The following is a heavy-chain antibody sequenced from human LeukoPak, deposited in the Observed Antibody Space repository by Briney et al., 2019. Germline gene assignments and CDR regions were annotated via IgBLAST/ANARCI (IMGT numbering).Heavy chain of an antibody. D-gene: IGHD3-10*01. CDR1: GESFSGYY. Sequence: SETLSLTCAVYGESFSGYYWSWIRQPPGKGLEWIGEINHSGSTNYNPSLKSRVTISVDTSKNQFSLKLSSVTAADTAVYYCARGGYYGSGSYYNDSNWFDPWGQGTLVTVSS. CDR2: INHSGST. J-gene: IGHJ5*02. CDR3: ARGGYYGSGSYYNDSNWFDP. V-gene: IGHV4-34*01.